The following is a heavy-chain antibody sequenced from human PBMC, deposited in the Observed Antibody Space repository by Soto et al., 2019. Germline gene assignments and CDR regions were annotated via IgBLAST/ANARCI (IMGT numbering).Heavy chain of an antibody. J-gene: IGHJ4*02. V-gene: IGHV4-30-2*01. CDR3: ARVVSVGAPGDYFDY. CDR2: IYHSGST. CDR1: GGSISSGGYS. D-gene: IGHD1-26*01. Sequence: SETLSLTCAVSGGSISSGGYSWSWIRQPPGKGLEWIGYIYHSGSTYYNPSLKSRVTISVDRSKNQFSLKLSSVTAADTAVYYCARVVSVGAPGDYFDYWGQGTLVTVSS.